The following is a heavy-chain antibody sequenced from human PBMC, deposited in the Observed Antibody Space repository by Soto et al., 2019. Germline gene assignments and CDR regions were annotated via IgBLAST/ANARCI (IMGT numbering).Heavy chain of an antibody. CDR1: GFTFSSYA. CDR2: ISGSGGST. CDR3: AKDLGWSILAPGFDY. Sequence: GGSLRLSCAASGFTFSSYAMSWVRQAPGKGLEWVSAISGSGGSTYYADSVKGRFTISRDNSKNTLYLQMNSLRAEDTAVYYCAKDLGWSILAPGFDYWGQGTLVTVSS. D-gene: IGHD6-19*01. J-gene: IGHJ4*02. V-gene: IGHV3-23*01.